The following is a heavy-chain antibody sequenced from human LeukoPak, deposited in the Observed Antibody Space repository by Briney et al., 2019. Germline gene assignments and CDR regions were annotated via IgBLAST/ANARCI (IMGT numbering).Heavy chain of an antibody. CDR2: ISSSSSYI. Sequence: GGSLRLSCAASGFTFSSYSMNWVRQAPGKGLEWVSSISSSSSYIYYADSVKGRFTISRDNAKNSLYLQMNSLRAEDTAVFYCAYCSSTSCPNYYYMDVWGKGTTVTVSS. V-gene: IGHV3-21*01. J-gene: IGHJ6*03. CDR3: AYCSSTSCPNYYYMDV. CDR1: GFTFSSYS. D-gene: IGHD2-2*01.